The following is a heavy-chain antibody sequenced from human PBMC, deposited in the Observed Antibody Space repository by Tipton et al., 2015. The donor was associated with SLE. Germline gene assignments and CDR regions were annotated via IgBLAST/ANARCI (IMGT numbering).Heavy chain of an antibody. J-gene: IGHJ3*02. CDR1: GGSISSYY. D-gene: IGHD1-20*01. Sequence: TLSLTCTVSGGSISSYYWSWIRQPPGKGLEWIGYIYYSGSTNYNPSLKSRVTISVDTSKNQFSLKLSSVTAEDTAVYYCARGRNNWNPGPGPSDAFDIWGQGTMVTVSS. V-gene: IGHV4-59*01. CDR3: ARGRNNWNPGPGPSDAFDI. CDR2: IYYSGST.